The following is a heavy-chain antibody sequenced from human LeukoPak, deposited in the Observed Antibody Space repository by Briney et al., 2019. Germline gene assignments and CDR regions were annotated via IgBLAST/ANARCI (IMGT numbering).Heavy chain of an antibody. D-gene: IGHD3-22*01. CDR1: GFTFSDYY. V-gene: IGHV3-11*01. CDR3: ARDPRDYYDSSGYYEA. Sequence: GGSLRLSCAASGFTFSDYYMSWIRQAPGKGLEWVPYISSSGSTIYYADSVKGRFTISRDNAKNSLYLQMNSLRAEDTAVYYCARDPRDYYDSSGYYEAWGQGTLVTVSS. J-gene: IGHJ4*02. CDR2: ISSSGSTI.